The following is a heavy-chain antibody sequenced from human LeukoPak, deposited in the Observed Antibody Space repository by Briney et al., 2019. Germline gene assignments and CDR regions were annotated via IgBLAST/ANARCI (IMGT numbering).Heavy chain of an antibody. J-gene: IGHJ4*02. V-gene: IGHV1-18*01. CDR3: ARASSTHYVEDY. CDR1: GYTFTSSG. CDR2: ISAYNGNT. D-gene: IGHD3-16*01. Sequence: GASVKVSCKASGYTFTSSGISWVRQAPGQGVGWMGWISAYNGNTNYAQKLQGGVTMTTDTSTSTAYMELRSLRSDDTAVYYCARASSTHYVEDYWGQGTLVTVSS.